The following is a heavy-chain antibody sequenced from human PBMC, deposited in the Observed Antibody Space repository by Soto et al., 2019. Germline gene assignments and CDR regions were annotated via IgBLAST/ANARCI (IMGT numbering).Heavy chain of an antibody. CDR3: AREAAAGTLYWFDP. Sequence: ASVKVSCKASGYTFTGYYMHWVRQAPGQGLEWMGWINPNSGGTNYAQKFQGWVTMTRDTSISTAYMELSRLRSDDTAVYYCAREAAAGTLYWFDPWGQGTLVTVSS. J-gene: IGHJ5*02. CDR1: GYTFTGYY. V-gene: IGHV1-2*04. D-gene: IGHD6-13*01. CDR2: INPNSGGT.